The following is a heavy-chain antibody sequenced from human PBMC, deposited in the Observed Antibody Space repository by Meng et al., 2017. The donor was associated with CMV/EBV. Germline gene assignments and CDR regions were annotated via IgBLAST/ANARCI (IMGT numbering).Heavy chain of an antibody. CDR2: IIPIFGTA. D-gene: IGHD3-22*01. CDR3: ARVKYYYDSSGSGGAFDI. CDR1: GGTFSSYA. J-gene: IGHJ3*02. Sequence: SVKVSCKASGGTFSSYAISWVRQAPGQGLEWMGGIIPIFGTANYAQKFQGRVTITTDESTSTAYMELSSLRSEDTAVYYCARVKYYYDSSGSGGAFDIWGQGTMVTVS. V-gene: IGHV1-69*05.